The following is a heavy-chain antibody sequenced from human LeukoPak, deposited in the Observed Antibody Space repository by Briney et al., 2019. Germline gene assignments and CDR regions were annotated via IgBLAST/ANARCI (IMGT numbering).Heavy chain of an antibody. J-gene: IGHJ3*02. CDR2: IYYSGST. Sequence: SETLSLTCTVSGGSISSYYWSWVRQPPGKGLEWIGYIYYSGSTNYNPSLKSRVTISVDTSKNQFSLKLSSVTAADTAVYYRASLQYVDEAVDIWGQGTMVTVSS. D-gene: IGHD3-10*02. CDR3: ASLQYVDEAVDI. CDR1: GGSISSYY. V-gene: IGHV4-59*08.